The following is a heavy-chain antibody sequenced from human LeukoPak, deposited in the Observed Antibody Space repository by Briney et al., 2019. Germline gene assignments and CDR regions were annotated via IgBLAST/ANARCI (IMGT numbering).Heavy chain of an antibody. D-gene: IGHD3-10*01. V-gene: IGHV4-59*01. CDR2: IYYSGST. J-gene: IGHJ4*02. CDR1: GGSISSYY. Sequence: SETLSLTCTVSGGSISSYYWSWIRQPPGKGLEWIGYIYYSGSTNYNPSLKSRVTISVDTSKNQFSLKLSSVTAVDTAVYYCARDRGALLRGFDYWGQGTLVTVSS. CDR3: ARDRGALLRGFDY.